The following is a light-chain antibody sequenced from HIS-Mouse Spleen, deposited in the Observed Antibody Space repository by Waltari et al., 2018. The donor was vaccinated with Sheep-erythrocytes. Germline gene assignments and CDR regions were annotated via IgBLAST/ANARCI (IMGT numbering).Light chain of an antibody. V-gene: IGLV2-23*01. CDR2: AGS. CDR1: SSDVGSYNL. Sequence: QSALTQPASVSGSPGQSITISCTGTSSDVGSYNLVSWYQHHPGKAPKLLIYAGSKRPSGVYNRFSGSKSGNTASLTISGLQAEDEADYYCCSYAGSSTPWVFGGGTKLTVL. CDR3: CSYAGSSTPWV. J-gene: IGLJ3*02.